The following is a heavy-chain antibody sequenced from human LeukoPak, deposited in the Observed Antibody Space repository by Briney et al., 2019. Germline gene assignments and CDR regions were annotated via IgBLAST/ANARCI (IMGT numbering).Heavy chain of an antibody. CDR1: GYTLTELS. CDR2: MNPNSGNT. V-gene: IGHV1-8*01. D-gene: IGHD6-13*01. Sequence: ASVKVSCKVSGYTLTELSMHWVRQATGQGLEWMGWMNPNSGNTGYAQKFQGRVTMTRNTSISTAYMELSSLRSEDTAVYYCARVLGYWFDPWGQGTLVTVSS. J-gene: IGHJ5*02. CDR3: ARVLGYWFDP.